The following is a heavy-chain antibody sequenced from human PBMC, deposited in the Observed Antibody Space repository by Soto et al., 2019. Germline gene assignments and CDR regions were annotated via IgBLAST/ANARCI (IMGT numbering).Heavy chain of an antibody. V-gene: IGHV3-30*18. Sequence: QVQLVESGGGVVQPGRSLRLSCAASGFTCSSYGRHWVRQAPGKGLEWVAVISYDGSNKYYADSVKGRFTISRDNSKNTLYLQMNSLRAEDTAVYYCAKETYSGPLDYWGQGTLVTVSS. J-gene: IGHJ4*02. CDR3: AKETYSGPLDY. CDR1: GFTCSSYG. CDR2: ISYDGSNK. D-gene: IGHD2-15*01.